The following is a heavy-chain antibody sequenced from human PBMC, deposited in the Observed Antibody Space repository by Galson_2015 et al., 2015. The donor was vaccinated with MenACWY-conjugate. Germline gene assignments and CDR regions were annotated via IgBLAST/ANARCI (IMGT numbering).Heavy chain of an antibody. Sequence: SLRLSCAASGFTFSSYSMNWVRQAPGKGLEWVSSISSSSDIYYADSVKGRFTISRDDAKNSLYLEINSLRAEDTAVYYCARGDYYHYGLDVWGQGTTVSVSS. CDR1: GFTFSSYS. V-gene: IGHV3-21*01. CDR3: ARGDYYHYGLDV. CDR2: ISSSSDI. J-gene: IGHJ6*02.